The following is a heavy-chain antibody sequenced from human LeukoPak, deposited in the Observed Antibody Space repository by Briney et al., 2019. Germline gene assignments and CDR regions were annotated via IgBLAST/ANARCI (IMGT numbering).Heavy chain of an antibody. D-gene: IGHD1-26*01. Sequence: GRSLRLSYAASGFTFSSYAMHWVRQAPGKGLEGVAVISYDGINKYYADSVKGRFTISRDNSKNTLYLQMNSLRAEDTAVYYCARGGGNYYETIDYWGQGTLVTVSS. CDR1: GFTFSSYA. CDR2: ISYDGINK. CDR3: ARGGGNYYETIDY. J-gene: IGHJ4*02. V-gene: IGHV3-30*04.